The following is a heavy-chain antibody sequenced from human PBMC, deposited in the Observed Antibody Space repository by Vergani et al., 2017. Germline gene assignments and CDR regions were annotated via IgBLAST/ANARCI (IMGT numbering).Heavy chain of an antibody. CDR1: GGSISSYY. CDR2: IYYSGST. D-gene: IGHD2-15*01. J-gene: IGHJ3*02. CDR3: ARDDCSGGSCQPFDI. Sequence: QVQLQESGPGLVKPSETLSLTCTVSGGSISSYYWSWIRQPPGKGLEWIGYIYYSGSTNYNPSLKSRVTISVDTSKNQFSLKLSSVTAADTAVYYFARDDCSGGSCQPFDIWGQGTMVTVSS. V-gene: IGHV4-59*01.